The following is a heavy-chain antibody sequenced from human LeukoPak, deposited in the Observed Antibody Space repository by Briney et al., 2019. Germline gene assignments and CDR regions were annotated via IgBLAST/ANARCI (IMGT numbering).Heavy chain of an antibody. D-gene: IGHD6-13*01. V-gene: IGHV1-46*01. Sequence: ASVKVSCKATGYTFTSYYMHWVRQAPGQGLEWMGIINPSGGSTSYAQKFQGRVTMTRDTSTSTVYMELSSLRSEDTAVYYCARDYRIAAAWGSYNWFDPWGQGTLVTVSS. CDR1: GYTFTSYY. CDR3: ARDYRIAAAWGSYNWFDP. J-gene: IGHJ5*02. CDR2: INPSGGST.